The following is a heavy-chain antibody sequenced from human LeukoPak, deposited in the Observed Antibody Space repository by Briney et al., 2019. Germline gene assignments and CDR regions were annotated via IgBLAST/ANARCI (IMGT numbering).Heavy chain of an antibody. V-gene: IGHV3-7*01. CDR1: GFTFSSYW. CDR2: IKQDGSEK. CDR3: ARGTSIPRYYYDSSGYYSFDY. J-gene: IGHJ4*02. Sequence: GGSLRLSCAASGFTFSSYWMSWVRQAPGKGLEWVANIKQDGSEKYYVDSVKGRFTISRDNAKNSLYLQMNSLRAEDTAVYYCARGTSIPRYYYDSSGYYSFDYWGQGTLVTVSS. D-gene: IGHD3-22*01.